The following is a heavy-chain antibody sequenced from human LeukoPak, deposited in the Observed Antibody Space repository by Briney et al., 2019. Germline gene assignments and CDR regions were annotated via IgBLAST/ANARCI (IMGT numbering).Heavy chain of an antibody. V-gene: IGHV2-5*02. J-gene: IGHJ4*02. Sequence: SGPTLVNPTPTLTLTCNFSGFSLSTSGVGVGWIRRRPGKAREWLALIYWDDDKRYSPSLKSRLTITKDTSKNQVVLTMTNMDPVDTATYYCARTSITAMSYYFDYWGQGTLDTVTS. CDR3: ARTSITAMSYYFDY. CDR1: GFSLSTSGVG. D-gene: IGHD5-18*01. CDR2: IYWDDDK.